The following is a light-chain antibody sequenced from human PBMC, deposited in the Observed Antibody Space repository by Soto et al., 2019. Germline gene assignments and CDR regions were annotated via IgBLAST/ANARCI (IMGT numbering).Light chain of an antibody. CDR3: QQYYSIPYT. Sequence: DIVMTQSPDSLAVSLGERATINCKSSQSILYSSNNKNYLAWYQQKPGQPPKLLIYWASTRESGVPDRFSGSGSGTDFPLTISSLQAEDVEVYSCQQYYSIPYTFGQGTKLEIK. CDR1: QSILYSSNNKNY. J-gene: IGKJ2*01. V-gene: IGKV4-1*01. CDR2: WAS.